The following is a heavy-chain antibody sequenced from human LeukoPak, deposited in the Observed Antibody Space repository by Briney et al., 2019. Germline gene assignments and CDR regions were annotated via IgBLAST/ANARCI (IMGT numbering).Heavy chain of an antibody. CDR2: IKQGESER. J-gene: IGHJ3*02. D-gene: IGHD3-22*01. V-gene: IGHV3-7*04. CDR1: GFTFSSYR. Sequence: GGSLALSCAASGFTFSSYRVNWVRHPPGKRKEWVASIKQGESERYYVDSVNGRFTISRDNAKNSLYLQMNSLRVEDTAVYYCARGDSSAFDIWGQGTMVTVSS. CDR3: ARGDSSAFDI.